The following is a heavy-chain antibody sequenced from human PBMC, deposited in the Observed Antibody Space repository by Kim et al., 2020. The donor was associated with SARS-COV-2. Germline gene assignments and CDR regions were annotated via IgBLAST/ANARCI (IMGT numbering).Heavy chain of an antibody. V-gene: IGHV4-59*11. CDR1: GGSISGQS. D-gene: IGHD4-17*01. CDR2: NHYTGSN. CDR3: TGLDYGDYTVAFVI. J-gene: IGHJ3*02. Sequence: SETLSLTCTVSGGSISGQSWSWIRRPPGKGLEWNAYNHYTGSNDYHPSLSRSATISVKTAKNQVSLDLRSVAAAGPAGFLFTGLDYGDYTVAFVIWRPGT.